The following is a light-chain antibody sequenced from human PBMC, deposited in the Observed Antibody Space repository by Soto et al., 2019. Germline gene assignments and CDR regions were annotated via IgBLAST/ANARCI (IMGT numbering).Light chain of an antibody. V-gene: IGKV3D-20*02. Sequence: EIVLTQSPGTLSLSPGERATLSCRASQSVSSNYLVWYQQKPGQTLRLLVYDASHRATGISARFSGSGSGTDFTLTISSLEPEDFAVYYCQQRSNWPWTFGQGTKVDIK. CDR3: QQRSNWPWT. CDR2: DAS. CDR1: QSVSSNY. J-gene: IGKJ1*01.